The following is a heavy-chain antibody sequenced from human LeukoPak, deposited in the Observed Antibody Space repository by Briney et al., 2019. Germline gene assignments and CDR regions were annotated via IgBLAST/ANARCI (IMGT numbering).Heavy chain of an antibody. V-gene: IGHV4-61*08. CDR2: IYYSGST. D-gene: IGHD6-13*01. J-gene: IGHJ1*01. Sequence: SETLSLTCTVSGGSISSGGYYWSWIRQHPGKGLEWIGYIYYSGSTNYNPSLKSRVTISVDTSKNQFSLKLSSVTAADTAEYYCASRSSMSPSEYFQHWGQGTLVTVSS. CDR3: ASRSSMSPSEYFQH. CDR1: GGSISSGGYY.